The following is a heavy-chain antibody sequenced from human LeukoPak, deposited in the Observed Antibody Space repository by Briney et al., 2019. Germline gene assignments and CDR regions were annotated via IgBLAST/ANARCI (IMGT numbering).Heavy chain of an antibody. CDR1: DYSISSSSYY. Sequence: PSETLSLTCNVSDYSISSSSYYWGWIRQPPGKGLEWIGSIYYSGSTYYNPSLKSRVTISVDTSKNQFSLKLSSVTAADTAVYYCARDAQNRGYCSSTSCHVLFDYWGQGTLVTVSS. V-gene: IGHV4-39*07. CDR2: IYYSGST. D-gene: IGHD2-2*01. J-gene: IGHJ4*02. CDR3: ARDAQNRGYCSSTSCHVLFDY.